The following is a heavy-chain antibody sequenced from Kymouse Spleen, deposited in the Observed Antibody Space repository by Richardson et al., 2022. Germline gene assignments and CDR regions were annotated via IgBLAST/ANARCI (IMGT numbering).Heavy chain of an antibody. CDR1: GGSFSGYY. CDR3: ARWYNWNYFDY. V-gene: IGHV4-34*01. D-gene: IGHD1-20*01,IGHD1-7*01. J-gene: IGHJ4*02. Sequence: QVQLQQWGAGLLKPSETLSLTCAVYGGSFSGYYWSWIRQPPGKGLEWIGEINHSGSTNYNPSLKSRVTISVDTSKNQFSLKLSSVTAADTAVYYCARWYNWNYFDYWGQGTLVTVSS. CDR2: INHSGST.